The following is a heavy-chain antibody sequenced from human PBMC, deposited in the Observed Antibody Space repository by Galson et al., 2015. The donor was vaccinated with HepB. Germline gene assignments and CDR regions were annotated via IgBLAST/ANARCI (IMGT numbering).Heavy chain of an antibody. J-gene: IGHJ4*02. D-gene: IGHD6-13*01. CDR2: ISGSGSYK. Sequence: SLRLSCAASGFTFGTHSINWVRQAPGKGLEWVSSISGSGSYKFYGDSVEGRFTVSRDNAKNSLFLQMNSLRAEDTAIYYCARVSLGASSSWYYFDYWGLGTLVTVSS. CDR1: GFTFGTHS. V-gene: IGHV3-21*01. CDR3: ARVSLGASSSWYYFDY.